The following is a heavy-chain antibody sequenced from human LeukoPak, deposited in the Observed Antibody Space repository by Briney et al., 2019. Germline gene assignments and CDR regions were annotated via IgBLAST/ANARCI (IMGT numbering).Heavy chain of an antibody. J-gene: IGHJ4*02. CDR2: ISGSGGST. D-gene: IGHD2-2*01. Sequence: GGSLRLSCAASGFTFSSYAMSWVRRAPGKGLEWVSAISGSGGSTYYADSVKGRFTISRDNSKNTLYLQMNSLRAEDTAVYYCARGRIVVVPAAIYYWGQGTLVTVSS. CDR1: GFTFSSYA. CDR3: ARGRIVVVPAAIYY. V-gene: IGHV3-23*01.